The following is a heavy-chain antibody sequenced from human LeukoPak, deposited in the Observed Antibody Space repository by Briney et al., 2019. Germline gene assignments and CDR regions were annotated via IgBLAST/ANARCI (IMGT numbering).Heavy chain of an antibody. V-gene: IGHV4-31*03. D-gene: IGHD1-7*01. Sequence: SQTLSLTCTVSGGSISSGGYYWSWIRQHPGKGLEWIGYIYYSGSTYYNPSLKSRVTISVDTSKNQFSLKLSSVIAADTAVYYCAGATTRPLSGYFDLWGRGTLVTVSS. CDR1: GGSISSGGYY. CDR3: AGATTRPLSGYFDL. CDR2: IYYSGST. J-gene: IGHJ2*01.